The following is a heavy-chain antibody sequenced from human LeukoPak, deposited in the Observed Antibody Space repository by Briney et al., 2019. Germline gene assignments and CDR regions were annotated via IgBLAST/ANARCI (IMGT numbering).Heavy chain of an antibody. CDR1: GFTLTNYA. V-gene: IGHV3-48*04. CDR3: AREVGAIDY. CDR2: ISDSGGTI. D-gene: IGHD1-26*01. J-gene: IGHJ4*02. Sequence: QAGGSLRLSCTASGFTLTNYAMNWVRQAPGKGLEWVSYISDSGGTIYSADSVKGRFTISRDNAKNSLYLQMNSLRAEDTAVYYCAREVGAIDYWGQGTLVTVSS.